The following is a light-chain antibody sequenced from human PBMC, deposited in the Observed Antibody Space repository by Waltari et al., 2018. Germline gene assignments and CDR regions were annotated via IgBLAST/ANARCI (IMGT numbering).Light chain of an antibody. V-gene: IGLV2-14*03. CDR1: SSDVGGYNY. CDR3: SSYTSSNSYV. CDR2: DVS. J-gene: IGLJ1*01. Sequence: QSALTQPASVSGSPGQSITISCTGTSSDVGGYNYVSWYQQHPGKGPKLMTYDVSNRPSGVPNRLSGSKSGNTAALTISGLQAEDEADYYCSSYTSSNSYVFGTGTKVTVL.